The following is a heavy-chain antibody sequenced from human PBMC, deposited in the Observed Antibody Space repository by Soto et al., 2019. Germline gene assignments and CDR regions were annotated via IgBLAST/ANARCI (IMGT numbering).Heavy chain of an antibody. J-gene: IGHJ6*02. CDR3: ASIDYYYDLDV. D-gene: IGHD3-16*02. V-gene: IGHV3-7*03. Sequence: GGSLRLSCTASVFTFRSYWMIWVRQAPGKGPEWVAKIKQDGSEKDYVDSVKGRFTISRDNAKNSMYLQMNSLRAEDTAVYYCASIDYYYDLDVWGQGTTVTVSS. CDR2: IKQDGSEK. CDR1: VFTFRSYW.